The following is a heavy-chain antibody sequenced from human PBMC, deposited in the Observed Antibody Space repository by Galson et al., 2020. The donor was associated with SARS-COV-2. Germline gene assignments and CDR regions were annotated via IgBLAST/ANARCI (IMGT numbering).Heavy chain of an antibody. CDR1: GFALSNSA. V-gene: IGHV3-30*04. Sequence: GGSLRLSCAASGFALSNSAMHWVRQAPGKGLEWVAIVSYDGTTKYNSDSVKGRFTISRDISKNTLYLQMNSLRPEDTAVYYCARETYDHTSSWYDYWGQGARVTVSS. D-gene: IGHD6-13*01. J-gene: IGHJ4*02. CDR3: ARETYDHTSSWYDY. CDR2: VSYDGTTK.